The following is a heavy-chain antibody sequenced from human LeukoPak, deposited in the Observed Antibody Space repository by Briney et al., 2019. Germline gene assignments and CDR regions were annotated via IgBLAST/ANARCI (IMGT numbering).Heavy chain of an antibody. Sequence: GASVKVSCKASGYTFTGYYMHWVRQAPGQGLEWMGWINPNSGGTNYAQKFQGRVTMTRDTPISTAYMELSRLRSDDTAVYYCARDQEHRLAGGGYYYMDVWGKGTTVTVSS. V-gene: IGHV1-2*02. CDR2: INPNSGGT. J-gene: IGHJ6*03. CDR3: ARDQEHRLAGGGYYYMDV. D-gene: IGHD6-25*01. CDR1: GYTFTGYY.